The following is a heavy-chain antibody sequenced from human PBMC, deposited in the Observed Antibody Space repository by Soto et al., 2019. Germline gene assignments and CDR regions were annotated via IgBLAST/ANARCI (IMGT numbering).Heavy chain of an antibody. CDR3: ARGQSSLLLDC. Sequence: SETLSLTCAVYGGSFSGYYWSWIRQPPGKGLEWIGEINHSGSTNYNPSLKSRVTISLDTSKNQFSLKLSSVTAADTAVYYCARGQSSLLLDCWGQGVLVTVSS. V-gene: IGHV4-34*01. CDR2: INHSGST. J-gene: IGHJ4*02. CDR1: GGSFSGYY. D-gene: IGHD2-8*02.